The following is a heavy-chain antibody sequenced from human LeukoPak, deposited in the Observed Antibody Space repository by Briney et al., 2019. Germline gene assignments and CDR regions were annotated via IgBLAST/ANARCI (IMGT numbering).Heavy chain of an antibody. CDR1: GFTFSSYS. V-gene: IGHV3-21*01. CDR3: ARATNGRFDI. CDR2: ISSSTSYI. Sequence: PGRSLRLSGAASGFTFSSYSMNSVRQAPGNGLEWVTLISSSTSYISYADSVKGPFTISRDKAKSSLWLQMNSLRAEDTAVYYCARATNGRFDIWGQGTMVTVSS. D-gene: IGHD2-8*01. J-gene: IGHJ3*02.